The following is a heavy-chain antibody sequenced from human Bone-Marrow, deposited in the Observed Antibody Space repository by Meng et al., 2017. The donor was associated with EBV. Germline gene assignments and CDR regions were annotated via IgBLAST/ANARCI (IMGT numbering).Heavy chain of an antibody. CDR1: GGTFSNFF. Sequence: GQLVQAVAEVKQPGSSGKVYCTASGGTFSNFFISWVRQAPGQGLEWMGGIIPIFGTANYAQKFQGRVTITADESTSTAYMELSSLRSEDTAVYYCARRGYGSGSYYLNWFDPWGQGTLVTVSS. CDR2: IIPIFGTA. D-gene: IGHD3-10*01. J-gene: IGHJ5*02. V-gene: IGHV1-69*01. CDR3: ARRGYGSGSYYLNWFDP.